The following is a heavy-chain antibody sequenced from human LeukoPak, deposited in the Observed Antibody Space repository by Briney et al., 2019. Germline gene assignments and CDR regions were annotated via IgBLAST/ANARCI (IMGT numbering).Heavy chain of an antibody. CDR2: ISSSSSYI. CDR1: GFTFSSYS. CDR3: ARDDIAAADLGPVILLDY. V-gene: IGHV3-21*01. J-gene: IGHJ4*02. D-gene: IGHD6-13*01. Sequence: GGSLRLSCAASGFTFSSYSMNWVRQAPGKGLEWVSSISSSSSYIYYADSVKGRFTISRDNAKNSLYLQMNSLRAEDTAVYYCARDDIAAADLGPVILLDYWGQGTLVTVSS.